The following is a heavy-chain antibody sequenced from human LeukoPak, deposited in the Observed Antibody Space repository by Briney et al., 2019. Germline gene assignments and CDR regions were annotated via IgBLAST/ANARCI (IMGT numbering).Heavy chain of an antibody. D-gene: IGHD3-22*01. V-gene: IGHV3-23*01. CDR2: ISGSDGST. CDR3: TATYYYDSSGSITQANFDY. CDR1: GFTFSPYA. Sequence: PGGSLRLSCAASGFTFSPYAMTWVRQAPGKGPEWVSTISGSDGSTYYADSVKGRFTISRDNSKNTLYLQINNLRVEDTAVYYCTATYYYDSSGSITQANFDYWGQGTLVTVSS. J-gene: IGHJ4*02.